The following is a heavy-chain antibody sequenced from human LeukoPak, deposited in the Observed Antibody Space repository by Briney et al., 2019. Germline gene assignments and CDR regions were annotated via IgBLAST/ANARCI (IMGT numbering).Heavy chain of an antibody. CDR1: GYTFTSYG. D-gene: IGHD5-12*01. CDR2: ISAYNGNT. J-gene: IGHJ3*02. V-gene: IGHV1-18*01. Sequence: GASVKVSCKAPGYTFTSYGISWVRQAPGQGLEWMGWISAYNGNTNYAQKLQGRVTMTTDTSTSTAYMELRSLRSDDTAVYYCASHRRHSSDDLDAFDIWGQGTMVTVSS. CDR3: ASHRRHSSDDLDAFDI.